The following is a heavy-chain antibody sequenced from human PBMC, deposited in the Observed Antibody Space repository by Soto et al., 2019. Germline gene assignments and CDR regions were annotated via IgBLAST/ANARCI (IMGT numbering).Heavy chain of an antibody. J-gene: IGHJ4*02. CDR1: GFTFISYG. CDR3: AKDLLLLWFGESYFDY. V-gene: IGHV3-30*18. CDR2: ISYDGSNK. Sequence: GGSLRLSCAASGFTFISYGMHWVRQAPGKGLEWVAVISYDGSNKYYADSVKGRFTISRDNSKNTLYLQMNSLRAEDTAVYYCAKDLLLLWFGESYFDYWGQGTLVTVSS. D-gene: IGHD3-10*01.